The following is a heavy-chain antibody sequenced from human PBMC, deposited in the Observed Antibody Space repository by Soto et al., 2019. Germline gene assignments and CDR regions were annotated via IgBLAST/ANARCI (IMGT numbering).Heavy chain of an antibody. V-gene: IGHV1-69*01. J-gene: IGHJ6*02. D-gene: IGHD3-10*01. CDR2: IMPTVDSA. Sequence: QVQLVQSGAEVKTPGSSVKVSCKASGGTLSDYAISWVRQAPGQGLEWMGGIMPTVDSANYAQNFQGRLTISADASTSTATLELISLRSDDTAFYYCAVAAVREIMAQESSGMAFWGQGTTVIVSS. CDR1: GGTLSDYA. CDR3: AVAAVREIMAQESSGMAF.